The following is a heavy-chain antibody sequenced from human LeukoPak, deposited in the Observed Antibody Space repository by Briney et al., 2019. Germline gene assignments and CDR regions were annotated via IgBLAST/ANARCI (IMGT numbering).Heavy chain of an antibody. V-gene: IGHV1-69*13. Sequence: ASVKVPCKASGGTFSSYAISWVRQAPGQGLEWMGGIIPIFGTANYAQKFQGRVTITADESTSTAYMELSSLRSEDTAVYYCAREGRYCSGGSCYSTRPFDYWGQGTLVTVSS. D-gene: IGHD2-15*01. CDR2: IIPIFGTA. CDR1: GGTFSSYA. CDR3: AREGRYCSGGSCYSTRPFDY. J-gene: IGHJ4*02.